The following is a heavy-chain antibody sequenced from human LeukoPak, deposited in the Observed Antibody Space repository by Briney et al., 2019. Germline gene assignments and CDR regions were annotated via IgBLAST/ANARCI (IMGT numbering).Heavy chain of an antibody. V-gene: IGHV3-21*01. CDR2: ISSISSNI. CDR1: GFSFCGYS. Sequence: PGGSLRLSCAPSGFSFCGYSMNSVCHALGKGVECVSSISSISSNIYYAESMKGRFTISRDNAKNSLYLQMNSLRAEDTAVYYWARAARRRYFDWPPNYYYGMDVWGQGTTVTVSS. D-gene: IGHD3-9*01. J-gene: IGHJ6*02. CDR3: ARAARRRYFDWPPNYYYGMDV.